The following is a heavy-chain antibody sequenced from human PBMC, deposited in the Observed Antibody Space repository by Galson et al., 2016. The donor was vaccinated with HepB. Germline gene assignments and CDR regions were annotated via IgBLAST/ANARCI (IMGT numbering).Heavy chain of an antibody. CDR2: INYSGTT. CDR1: NGSFRGYY. Sequence: SETLSLTCAVYNGSFRGYYWSWIRQPPGRGLEWIGEINYSGTTNYNPSLKSRLTISVDTSNKQLSLKLKSVTAADTAIYYCARGRGKLDFWGQGILATVSS. CDR3: ARGRGKLDF. D-gene: IGHD3-16*01. J-gene: IGHJ4*02. V-gene: IGHV4-34*01.